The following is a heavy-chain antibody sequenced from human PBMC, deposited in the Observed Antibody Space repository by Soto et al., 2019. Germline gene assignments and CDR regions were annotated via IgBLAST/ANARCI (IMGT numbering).Heavy chain of an antibody. J-gene: IGHJ6*02. V-gene: IGHV5-51*01. D-gene: IGHD6-25*01. Sequence: GESLKISCKASGYNSDNYWIGWVRQMPGEGLEWMGIIYPGDSDTRYSPSFQGQVTISADTSISTAYLQWRSLRASDTAIYYRAGRGYFEYHGMDVWGQGTSVTVSS. CDR2: IYPGDSDT. CDR3: AGRGYFEYHGMDV. CDR1: GYNSDNYW.